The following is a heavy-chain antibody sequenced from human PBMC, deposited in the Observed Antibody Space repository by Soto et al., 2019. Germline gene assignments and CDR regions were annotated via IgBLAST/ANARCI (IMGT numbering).Heavy chain of an antibody. D-gene: IGHD2-21*02. CDR3: ARRYCASDNPPLFHYFVDL. Sequence: VQLVQSGAEVKKTGSSVKVSCKASGGTFNKFAFSWVRQAPGQGFEWMGGIIPVFRSANYAQRFRGRITITADEYTITLYLYLNNLRYDDTPVYYCARRYCASDNPPLFHYFVDLWGLGTTVTVPS. J-gene: IGHJ6*02. V-gene: IGHV1-69*01. CDR2: IIPVFRSA. CDR1: GGTFNKFA.